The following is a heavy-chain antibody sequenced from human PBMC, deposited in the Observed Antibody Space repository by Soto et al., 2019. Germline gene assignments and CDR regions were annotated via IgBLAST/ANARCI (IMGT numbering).Heavy chain of an antibody. CDR3: AKDLKGYCSGGSCYSFYYYYYMDV. V-gene: IGHV3-23*01. Sequence: GGSLRLSCPASGFTFSSYAMSWVRQAPGKGLEWVSAISGSGGSTYYADSVKGRFTISRDNSKNTLYLQMNSLRAEDTAVYYCAKDLKGYCSGGSCYSFYYYYYMDVWGKGTTVTVS. CDR2: ISGSGGST. D-gene: IGHD2-15*01. CDR1: GFTFSSYA. J-gene: IGHJ6*03.